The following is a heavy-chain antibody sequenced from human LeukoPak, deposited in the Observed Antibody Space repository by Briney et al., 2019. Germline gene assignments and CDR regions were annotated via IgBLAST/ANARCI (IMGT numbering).Heavy chain of an antibody. J-gene: IGHJ4*02. V-gene: IGHV3-7*01. D-gene: IGHD2-2*01. CDR2: IKQDGSEK. Sequence: GGSLRLSCAASGFTFRSYWMSWVRQAPGKGLEWVANIKQDGSEKYYVDSVKGRFTISRDNAKNSLYLQMNSLRAEDTAVYYCAREYCSSTSCYLGGQDFDYWGQGTLVTVSS. CDR3: AREYCSSTSCYLGGQDFDY. CDR1: GFTFRSYW.